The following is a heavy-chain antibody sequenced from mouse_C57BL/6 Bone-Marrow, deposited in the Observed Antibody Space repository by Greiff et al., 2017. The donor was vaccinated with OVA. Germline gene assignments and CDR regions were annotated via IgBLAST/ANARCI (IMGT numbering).Heavy chain of an antibody. D-gene: IGHD1-1*02. CDR1: GVDFSRYW. Sequence: SAAGVDFSRYWMSWVRRAPGKGLEWIGEINPDSSTINYAPSLKDKFIISRDNAKNTLYLQMSKVRSEDTALYYGARRGGSPSYWYFDVWGTGTTVTVSS. CDR2: INPDSSTI. J-gene: IGHJ1*03. CDR3: ARRGGSPSYWYFDV. V-gene: IGHV4-1*01.